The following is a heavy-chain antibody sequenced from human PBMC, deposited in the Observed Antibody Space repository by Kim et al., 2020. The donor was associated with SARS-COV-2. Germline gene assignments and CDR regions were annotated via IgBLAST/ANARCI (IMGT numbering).Heavy chain of an antibody. CDR3: AKDSRRGYGSGSYSTD. CDR2: ISDSGGST. V-gene: IGHV3-23*01. CDR1: GFTFSSYA. Sequence: GGSLRLSCAASGFTFSSYAMSWVRQAPGKGLEWVSAISDSGGSTYYADSVKGRFTISRDNSKNTLYLQMNSLRAEDTAVYYCAKDSRRGYGSGSYSTDWGQGTLVTVSS. J-gene: IGHJ4*02. D-gene: IGHD3-10*01.